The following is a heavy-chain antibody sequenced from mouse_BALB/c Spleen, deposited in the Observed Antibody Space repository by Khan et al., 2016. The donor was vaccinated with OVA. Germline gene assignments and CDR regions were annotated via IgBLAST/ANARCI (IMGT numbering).Heavy chain of an antibody. CDR1: GYTFINYW. CDR3: ARRGLRWDFDY. V-gene: IGHV1-7*01. CDR2: INPSTGYT. D-gene: IGHD1-1*01. J-gene: IGHJ2*01. Sequence: QVQLKQSGAELAKPGASVKMSCKASGYTFINYWILWVKQRPGQGLEWIGYINPSTGYTEYNQNFKDKATLTAAKSSSTDYMQLSSLTSEDSAVYDCARRGLRWDFDYWGPGTTLTVSS.